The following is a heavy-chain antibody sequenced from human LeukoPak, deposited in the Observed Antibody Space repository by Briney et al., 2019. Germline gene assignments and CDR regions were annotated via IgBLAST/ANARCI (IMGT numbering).Heavy chain of an antibody. J-gene: IGHJ4*02. Sequence: SGGSLRLSCAASGFTFRNYAMHWVRQAPGKGLEYVSAISSNGGITYYANSVKGRFTISRDNSKNTLYLQMNSLRAEDTAVYYCARDSHFDYWGQGTLVTVSS. CDR3: ARDSHFDY. V-gene: IGHV3-64*01. CDR2: ISSNGGIT. CDR1: GFTFRNYA.